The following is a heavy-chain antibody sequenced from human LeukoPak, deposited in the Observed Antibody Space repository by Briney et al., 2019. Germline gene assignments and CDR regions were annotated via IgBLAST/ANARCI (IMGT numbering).Heavy chain of an antibody. CDR1: GFTFSTCW. CDR3: AVALSEIGCYYPEYRH. CDR2: IKSDGGT. Sequence: HPGGSLRLSCAASGFTFSTCWMNWVRQAPGKGLVWVSRIKSDGGTNYADSVKGRFTISRDNAKKTVSLQMNSLRPEDTGVYYCAVALSEIGCYYPEYRHWGQGTLVTVSS. V-gene: IGHV3-74*01. D-gene: IGHD3-22*01. J-gene: IGHJ1*01.